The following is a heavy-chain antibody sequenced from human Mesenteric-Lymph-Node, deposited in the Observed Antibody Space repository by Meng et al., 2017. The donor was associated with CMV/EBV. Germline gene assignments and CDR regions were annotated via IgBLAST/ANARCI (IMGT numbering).Heavy chain of an antibody. D-gene: IGHD3-3*01. CDR1: GYTFTSYD. J-gene: IGHJ6*02. Sequence: ASVKVSCKASGYTFTSYDIIWVRQATGQGLEWMGWMNPNSGNTGYAQKFQGRVTMTRNTSISTAYMELSSLRSEDTAVYYCARRPLYDFWSGYFYYYYYGMDVWGQGTTVTVSS. CDR3: ARRPLYDFWSGYFYYYYYGMDV. CDR2: MNPNSGNT. V-gene: IGHV1-8*01.